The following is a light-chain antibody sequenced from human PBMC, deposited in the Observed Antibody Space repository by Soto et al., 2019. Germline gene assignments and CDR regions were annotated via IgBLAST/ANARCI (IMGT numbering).Light chain of an antibody. CDR1: QSVSSSY. J-gene: IGKJ2*01. CDR3: HQYGSSPYT. Sequence: EIVLTQSPGTLSLSPGERATLSCKASQSVSSSYLTWYQQKPGQAPRLLIYGASSRATGIPDRFSGGGSGTDFSLTISRPEPEDFAEYYCHQYGSSPYTFGQGTKLEIK. V-gene: IGKV3-20*01. CDR2: GAS.